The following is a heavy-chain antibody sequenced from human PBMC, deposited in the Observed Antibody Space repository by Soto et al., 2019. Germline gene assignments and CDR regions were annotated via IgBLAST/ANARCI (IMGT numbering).Heavy chain of an antibody. V-gene: IGHV3-33*01. CDR1: GFTFSSYG. J-gene: IGHJ6*02. CDR2: IWYDGSNK. CDR3: ARDPQTEWLRLRRGWGSYYYYGMDV. D-gene: IGHD5-12*01. Sequence: PGGSLRLSCAASGFTFSSYGMHWVSQAPGKGLEWVAVIWYDGSNKYYADSVKGRFTISRDNSKNTLYLQMNSLRAEDTAVYYCARDPQTEWLRLRRGWGSYYYYGMDVWGQGTTVTVSS.